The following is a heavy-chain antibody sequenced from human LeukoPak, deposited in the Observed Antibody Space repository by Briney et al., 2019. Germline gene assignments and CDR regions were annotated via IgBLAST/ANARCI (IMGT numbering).Heavy chain of an antibody. D-gene: IGHD3-10*01. V-gene: IGHV4-30-2*01. CDR2: IYDSGST. CDR3: ARGRQGRLWWFDP. J-gene: IGHJ5*02. Sequence: SETLSLTCTVSGGSISSGGYYWSWIRQPPGKGLEWIGYIYDSGSTYYNPSLKSRVTISVDRSKNQFSLKLSSVTAADTAVYYCARGRQGRLWWFDPWGQGTLVTVSS. CDR1: GGSISSGGYY.